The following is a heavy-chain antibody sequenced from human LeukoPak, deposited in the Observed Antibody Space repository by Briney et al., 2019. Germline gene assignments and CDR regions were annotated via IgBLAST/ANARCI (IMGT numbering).Heavy chain of an antibody. CDR1: GGSFSGYY. J-gene: IGHJ4*02. V-gene: IGHV4-34*01. CDR3: ARGLNTYYFDY. CDR2: INHSGST. Sequence: PSETLSLTCAVYGGSFSGYYWSWIRQPPGKGLEWIGEINHSGSTNYNPPLKSRVTISVDTSKNQFSLKLSSVTAADTAVYYCARGLNTYYFDYWGQGTLVTVSS. D-gene: IGHD2/OR15-2a*01.